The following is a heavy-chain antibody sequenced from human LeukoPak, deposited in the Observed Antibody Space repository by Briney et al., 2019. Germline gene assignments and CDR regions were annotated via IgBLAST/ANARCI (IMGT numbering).Heavy chain of an antibody. J-gene: IGHJ4*02. CDR1: GFTFSSYA. Sequence: GGSLRLSCAASGFTFSSYAMSWVRQAPGKGLEWVSVISGSGYSTYYANSAKGRFTISRDNSKNTLYLQMNSLRAEDTAVYYCAKDIRTVGPPADWAQETLVTVSS. CDR2: ISGSGYST. V-gene: IGHV3-23*01. CDR3: AKDIRTVGPPAD. D-gene: IGHD1-26*01.